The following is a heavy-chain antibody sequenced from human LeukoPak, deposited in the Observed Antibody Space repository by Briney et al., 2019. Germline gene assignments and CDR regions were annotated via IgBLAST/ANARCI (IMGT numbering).Heavy chain of an antibody. V-gene: IGHV3-11*01. CDR3: ARVVPAPGRDLDWFDP. J-gene: IGHJ5*02. CDR1: GFTFSDYY. D-gene: IGHD2-2*01. Sequence: PGGSLRLSCAASGFTFSDYYMSWIRQAPGKGLEWVSYISSSGSTIYYADSVKGRFTISRDNAKNSLYLQMNSLRAEDTAVYYCARVVPAPGRDLDWFDPWGQETLVTVSS. CDR2: ISSSGSTI.